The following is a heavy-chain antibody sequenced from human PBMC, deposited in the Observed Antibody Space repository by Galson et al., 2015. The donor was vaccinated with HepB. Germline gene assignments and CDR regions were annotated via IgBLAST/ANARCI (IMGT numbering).Heavy chain of an antibody. CDR2: ISSSSSYT. CDR1: GFTFSDYY. CDR3: ARQLAVAGANWYFDL. V-gene: IGHV3-11*03. Sequence: SLRLSCAASGFTFSDYYMSWIRQAPGKGLEWVSYISSSSSYTNYADSVKGRFTISRDNAKNSLYLQMNSLRAEDTAVYYCARQLAVAGANWYFDLWGRGTLVTVSS. D-gene: IGHD6-19*01. J-gene: IGHJ2*01.